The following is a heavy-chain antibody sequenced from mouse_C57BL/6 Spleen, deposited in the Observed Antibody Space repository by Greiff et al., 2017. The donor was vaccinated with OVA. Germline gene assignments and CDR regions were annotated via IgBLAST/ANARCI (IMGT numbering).Heavy chain of an antibody. CDR3: ARGQLEYYFDY. J-gene: IGHJ2*01. D-gene: IGHD3-1*01. CDR1: GFTFSSYA. Sequence: EVKLMESGGGLVKPGGSLKLSCAASGFTFSSYAMSWVRQTPEKRLEWVATISDGGSYTYYPDNVKGRFTISRDNAKNNLYLQMSHLKSEDTAMYYCARGQLEYYFDYWGQGTTLTVSS. V-gene: IGHV5-4*03. CDR2: ISDGGSYT.